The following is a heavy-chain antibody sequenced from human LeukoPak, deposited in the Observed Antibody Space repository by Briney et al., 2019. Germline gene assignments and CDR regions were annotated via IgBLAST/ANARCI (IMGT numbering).Heavy chain of an antibody. CDR3: ASRDPRIAAVGYDAFDI. J-gene: IGHJ3*02. CDR1: GYTLTELS. Sequence: ASVKVSCKVSGYTLTELSMHWVRQAPGKGLEWMGGFDPEDGETIYAQKFQGRVTMTEDTSTDTAYMELSSLRSADTAVYYCASRDPRIAAVGYDAFDIWGQGAMVTVSS. V-gene: IGHV1-24*01. CDR2: FDPEDGET. D-gene: IGHD6-13*01.